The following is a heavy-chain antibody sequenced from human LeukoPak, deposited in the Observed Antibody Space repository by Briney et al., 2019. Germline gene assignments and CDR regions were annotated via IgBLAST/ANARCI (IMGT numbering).Heavy chain of an antibody. CDR2: FDPEDGET. D-gene: IGHD6-6*01. CDR1: GYTLTELS. V-gene: IGHV1-24*01. J-gene: IGHJ4*02. Sequence: GASVKVSCKVSGYTLTELSMHWVRQAPGKGLEWMGGFDPEDGETIYAQKFQGRVTMTEDTSTDTAYMELSSLRSEDTAVYYCATVEISSSSSREKNFDYWGQGTLVTVSS. CDR3: ATVEISSSSSREKNFDY.